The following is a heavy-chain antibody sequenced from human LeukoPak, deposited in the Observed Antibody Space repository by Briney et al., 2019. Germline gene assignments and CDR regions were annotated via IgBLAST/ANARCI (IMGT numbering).Heavy chain of an antibody. Sequence: GGSLRLSCAASGFTFSSYSMNWVRQAPGKGLEWVSYITNSGNSKSYADSVKGRFTISRDNTKNSLYLQMNGLRAEDTAVCYCARTRSGGYLTFDYWGQGILVTVSS. J-gene: IGHJ4*02. CDR3: ARTRSGGYLTFDY. D-gene: IGHD3-22*01. CDR1: GFTFSSYS. CDR2: ITNSGNSK. V-gene: IGHV3-48*01.